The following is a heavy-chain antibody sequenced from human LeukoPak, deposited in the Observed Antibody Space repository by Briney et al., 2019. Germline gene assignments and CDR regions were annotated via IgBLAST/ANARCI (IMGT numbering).Heavy chain of an antibody. J-gene: IGHJ4*02. V-gene: IGHV1-18*01. Sequence: AAVNLSCKASGYTFTSYGISWVRQAPGQGLEWMGWISAYNGNTNYAQKLQGRVTMTTDTSTSTAYVELRSLRSDDTAVYYCARDHRGTVTYFDYWGEGTGHSVSS. CDR3: ARDHRGTVTYFDY. D-gene: IGHD4-17*01. CDR2: ISAYNGNT. CDR1: GYTFTSYG.